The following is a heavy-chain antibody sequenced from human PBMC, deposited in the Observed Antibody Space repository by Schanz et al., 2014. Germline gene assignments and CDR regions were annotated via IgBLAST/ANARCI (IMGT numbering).Heavy chain of an antibody. CDR2: INLSGGST. CDR3: ARDQSPDTNSSDVRYFDY. CDR1: GYTFVSYS. D-gene: IGHD6-6*01. J-gene: IGHJ4*02. Sequence: QVQLVQSGAEVKKPGASVKVSCKASGYTFVSYSMHWVRQAPGQGLEWMGIINLSGGSTNNAQKFQGRLTMTRDTTTSTVYMDLRSLRSDDTAVYYCARDQSPDTNSSDVRYFDYWGQGSLVTVSS. V-gene: IGHV1-46*01.